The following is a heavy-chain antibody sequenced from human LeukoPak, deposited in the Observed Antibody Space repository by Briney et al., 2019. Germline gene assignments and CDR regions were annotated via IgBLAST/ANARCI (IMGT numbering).Heavy chain of an antibody. CDR3: AKDICSGELLWGFDY. J-gene: IGHJ4*02. CDR1: RFTFSIYA. CDR2: ISGSGDTT. D-gene: IGHD3-10*01. Sequence: GGSLRLSCAASRFTFSIYAMSWVRQAPGKGLEWVSAISGSGDTTYYADSVKGRFTISRDNSENTLYLQMNSLRAEDTAVYYCAKDICSGELLWGFDYWGQGTLVIVSS. V-gene: IGHV3-23*01.